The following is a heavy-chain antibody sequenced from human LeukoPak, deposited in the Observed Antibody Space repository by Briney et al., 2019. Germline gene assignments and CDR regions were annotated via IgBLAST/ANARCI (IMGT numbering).Heavy chain of an antibody. Sequence: GGSLRLSCAASGLTFSTHWLSWVRQAPGKGLEWVANIKQDGSEKYYVDSVKGRFTISRDDAKNSLYLQMNSLRAEDTAVYYCAREKGLFPFEYWGRGTLVTVSS. CDR1: GLTFSTHW. V-gene: IGHV3-7*01. J-gene: IGHJ4*02. CDR3: AREKGLFPFEY. D-gene: IGHD2/OR15-2a*01. CDR2: IKQDGSEK.